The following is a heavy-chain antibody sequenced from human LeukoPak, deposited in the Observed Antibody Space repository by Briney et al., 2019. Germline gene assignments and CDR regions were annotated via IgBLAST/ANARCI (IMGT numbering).Heavy chain of an antibody. J-gene: IGHJ4*02. D-gene: IGHD2-8*01. V-gene: IGHV3-11*01. CDR1: GFTFSDYY. CDR3: ARKLMVYAYFDY. CDR2: ISSSGSTL. Sequence: GGSLRLSCAASGFTFSDYYMSWIRQAPGKGLEGVSYISSSGSTLYYADSVKGRFTISRNNAKNSLYLQMNSLRAEDTAVYYCARKLMVYAYFDYWGQGTLVTVSS.